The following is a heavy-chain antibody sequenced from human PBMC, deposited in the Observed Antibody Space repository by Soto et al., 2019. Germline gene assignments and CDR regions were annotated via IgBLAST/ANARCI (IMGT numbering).Heavy chain of an antibody. Sequence: SETLSLTCAANGGSFSGDYWTWIRQPPGTGLEWIGEINHSGSTNYNPSLKSRVTIPVDTSKNQFSLKLTSVTAADTAVYYCARDKVTGVIDYWGQGTLVTVSS. D-gene: IGHD2-8*02. J-gene: IGHJ4*02. CDR2: INHSGST. CDR3: ARDKVTGVIDY. V-gene: IGHV4-34*01. CDR1: GGSFSGDY.